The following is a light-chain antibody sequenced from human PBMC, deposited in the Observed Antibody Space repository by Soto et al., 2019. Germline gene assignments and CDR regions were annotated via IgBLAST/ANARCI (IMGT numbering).Light chain of an antibody. Sequence: EIVLTPSPATLSLSPGERATLSCRASQSVSSYLAWYQQKPGQAPRLLIYDVSNRATGIPARFSGSGSGTEFTLIISSLQSEDFAVYYCQQYNKWPLTFGGGTKVDI. V-gene: IGKV3-11*01. J-gene: IGKJ4*01. CDR3: QQYNKWPLT. CDR2: DVS. CDR1: QSVSSY.